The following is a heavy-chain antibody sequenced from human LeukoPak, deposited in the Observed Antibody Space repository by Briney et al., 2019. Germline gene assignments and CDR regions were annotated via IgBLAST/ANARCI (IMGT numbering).Heavy chain of an antibody. CDR1: GFTFSSYG. V-gene: IGHV3-30*02. J-gene: IGHJ5*02. CDR2: IRYDGSNK. Sequence: GGSLRLSCAASGFTFSSYGMHWVRQAPGKGLEWVAFIRYDGSNKYYADSVKGRFTISRDNSKNTLYLQMNSLRAEDTAVYYCATLPGIAAAGPNWFDPWGQGTLVTVSS. D-gene: IGHD6-13*01. CDR3: ATLPGIAAAGPNWFDP.